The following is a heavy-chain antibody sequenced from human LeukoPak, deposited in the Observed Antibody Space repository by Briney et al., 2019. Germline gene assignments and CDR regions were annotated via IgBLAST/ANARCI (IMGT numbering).Heavy chain of an antibody. V-gene: IGHV1-69*05. CDR3: ARTPYYDILTGQLLQNFDY. J-gene: IGHJ4*02. CDR1: GGTFSSYA. D-gene: IGHD3-9*01. CDR2: IIPIFGTA. Sequence: GASVKVSCKASGGTFSSYAISWVRQAPGQGLEWMGGIIPIFGTANYAQKLQGRVTMTTDTSTSTAYMELRSLRSDDTAVYYCARTPYYDILTGQLLQNFDYWGQGTLVTVSS.